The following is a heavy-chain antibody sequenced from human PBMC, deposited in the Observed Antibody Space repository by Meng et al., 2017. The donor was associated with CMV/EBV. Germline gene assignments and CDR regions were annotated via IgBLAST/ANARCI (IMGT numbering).Heavy chain of an antibody. D-gene: IGHD3-10*01. J-gene: IGHJ4*02. CDR2: IRHDGSNK. CDR1: GFTFSSYG. CDR3: AKDRDVFDY. Sequence: RLSCEASGFTFSSYGMHWVRQAPGKGLEWVAVIRHDGSNKYYTDSVKGRFTISRDNSKNTLYLQMNSLRAEDTAVYYCAKDRDVFDYWGQGTLVTVSS. V-gene: IGHV3-33*06.